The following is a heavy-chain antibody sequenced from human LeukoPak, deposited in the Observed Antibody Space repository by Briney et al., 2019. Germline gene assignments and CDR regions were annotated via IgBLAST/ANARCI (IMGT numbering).Heavy chain of an antibody. CDR2: IKQDGSEK. Sequence: PGGSLRPSCAASGFTFSSYWMSWVRQAPGKGLEWVANIKQDGSEKYYVDSVKGRFTISRDNAKNSLYLQMSSLRAEDTAVYYCARYYYGSGPPRNWFDPWGQGTLVTVSS. J-gene: IGHJ5*02. CDR1: GFTFSSYW. CDR3: ARYYYGSGPPRNWFDP. V-gene: IGHV3-7*04. D-gene: IGHD3-10*01.